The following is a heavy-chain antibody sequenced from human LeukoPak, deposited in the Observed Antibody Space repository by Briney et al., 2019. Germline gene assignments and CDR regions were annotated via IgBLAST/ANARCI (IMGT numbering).Heavy chain of an antibody. CDR2: ISSSSSYI. J-gene: IGHJ3*02. Sequence: GGSLRLSCAASGFTFSSYGMHWVRQAPGKGLEWVSSISSSSSYIYYADSVKGRFTISRDNAKNSLYLQMNSLRAEDTAVYYCAAEGGTAPVTFDIWGQGTMVTVSS. D-gene: IGHD5-18*01. CDR1: GFTFSSYG. V-gene: IGHV3-21*01. CDR3: AAEGGTAPVTFDI.